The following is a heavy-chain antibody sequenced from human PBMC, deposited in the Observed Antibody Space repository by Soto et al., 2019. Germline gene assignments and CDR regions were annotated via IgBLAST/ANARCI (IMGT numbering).Heavy chain of an antibody. CDR1: GFTFGDYA. CDR2: IRSKAYGGTT. CDR3: TRDLYSSSWLVDFDY. D-gene: IGHD6-13*01. V-gene: IGHV3-49*03. Sequence: GGSLRLSCTASGFTFGDYAMSWFRQAPGKGLEWVGFIRSKAYGGTTEYAASVKDRFTISRDDSKSIAYLQMNSLKTEDTAVYYCTRDLYSSSWLVDFDYWGQGTLVTVSS. J-gene: IGHJ4*02.